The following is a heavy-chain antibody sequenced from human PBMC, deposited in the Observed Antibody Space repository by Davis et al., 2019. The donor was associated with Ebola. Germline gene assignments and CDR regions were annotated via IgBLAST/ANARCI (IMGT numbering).Heavy chain of an antibody. Sequence: GESLKISCVGSGSNFSDYHMSWFRQAPGKGLEHISYFQSDYPEPAYADSVKGRFTISRDNARDSLYLQMDSLRVEDTAIYYCARDAFSLSRYDTEDHWGQGTLVTVSS. D-gene: IGHD3-9*01. CDR2: FQSDYPEP. CDR1: GSNFSDYH. V-gene: IGHV3-11*06. CDR3: ARDAFSLSRYDTEDH. J-gene: IGHJ4*02.